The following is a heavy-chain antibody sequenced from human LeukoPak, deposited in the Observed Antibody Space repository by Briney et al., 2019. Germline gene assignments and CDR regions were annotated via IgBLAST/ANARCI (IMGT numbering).Heavy chain of an antibody. CDR3: AKDLYYDSLTGSPYDN. Sequence: SGGSLRLSCSASGFTSGNYGMSWVRQAPGKGLEWVSVVSGRGGSTYYADSVKGRFTTSRDNSKNTVYLQMNSLRAEDTAVYYRAKDLYYDSLTGSPYDNWGQGTLVTVSS. V-gene: IGHV3-23*01. CDR2: VSGRGGST. J-gene: IGHJ4*02. D-gene: IGHD3-9*01. CDR1: GFTSGNYG.